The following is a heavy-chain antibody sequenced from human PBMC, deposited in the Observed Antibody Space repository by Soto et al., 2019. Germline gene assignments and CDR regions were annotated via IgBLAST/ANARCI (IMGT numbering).Heavy chain of an antibody. CDR3: AKDYGYCSGGSCYSSGWFDP. D-gene: IGHD2-15*01. J-gene: IGHJ5*02. CDR1: GFTFSDYY. V-gene: IGHV3-11*06. Sequence: PGGSLRLSCAASGFTFSDYYMSWIRQAPGKGLEWVSYISSSSSYTNYADSVKGRFTISRDNSKNTLYLQMNSLRAEDTAVYYCAKDYGYCSGGSCYSSGWFDPWGQGTLVTVPQ. CDR2: ISSSSSYT.